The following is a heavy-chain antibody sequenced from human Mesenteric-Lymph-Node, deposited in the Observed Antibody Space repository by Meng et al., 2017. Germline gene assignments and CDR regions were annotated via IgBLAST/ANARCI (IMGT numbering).Heavy chain of an antibody. Sequence: ASVKVSCKASGGTFSSYTISWVRQAPGQGLEWMGWISAYNGNTNYAQKLQGRVTMTTDTSTSTAYMELRSLRSDDTAVYYCARDRFPARFGAVVPIDYWGQGTLVTVSS. CDR1: GGTFSSYT. V-gene: IGHV1-18*01. CDR3: ARDRFPARFGAVVPIDY. J-gene: IGHJ4*02. CDR2: ISAYNGNT. D-gene: IGHD3-16*01.